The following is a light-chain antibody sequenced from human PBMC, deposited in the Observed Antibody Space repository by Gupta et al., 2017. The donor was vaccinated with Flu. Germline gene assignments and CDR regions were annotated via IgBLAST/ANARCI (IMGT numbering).Light chain of an antibody. J-gene: IGLJ3*02. CDR2: DDN. CDR3: QVWDSSGDHPWV. CDR1: NIGSIS. V-gene: IGLV3-21*02. Sequence: SSVLTQPPSVSVAPGQTARITCGGNNIGSISVHWYQQKPGQAPVLIVFDDNDRPSGIPERFSGSNSGNTASLTISRVEAGDEADYYCQVWDSSGDHPWVFGGGTKLTVL.